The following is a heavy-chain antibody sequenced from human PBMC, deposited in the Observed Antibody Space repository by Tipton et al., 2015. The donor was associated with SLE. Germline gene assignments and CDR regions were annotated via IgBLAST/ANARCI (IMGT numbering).Heavy chain of an antibody. V-gene: IGHV4-39*07. D-gene: IGHD3-3*01. Sequence: TLSLTCTVSGGSISSINYFWGWIRQPPGKGLEWIGAIASRGNTYYNPSLKSRVTVSLDMSKSQFSLKLRSVTAADTAVYYCARLVPPYYEFWSGFLVARRFDPWGRGTLVTVSS. CDR3: ARLVPPYYEFWSGFLVARRFDP. CDR1: GGSISSINYF. J-gene: IGHJ2*01. CDR2: IASRGNT.